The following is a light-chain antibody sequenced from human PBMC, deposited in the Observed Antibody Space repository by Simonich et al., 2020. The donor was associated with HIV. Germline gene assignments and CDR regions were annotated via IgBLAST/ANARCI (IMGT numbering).Light chain of an antibody. CDR1: QGLLYSSNNRHY. V-gene: IGKV4-1*01. Sequence: DIVLTQSPDSLPVSLGEWATIHCKSRQGLLYSSNNRHYLAWYQQKPGQPPKLLIYWASTRESGVPDRFSGSGSGTDFTLTISSLQAEDVAVYYCQQYYSTPLTFGGGTKVEIK. J-gene: IGKJ4*01. CDR2: WAS. CDR3: QQYYSTPLT.